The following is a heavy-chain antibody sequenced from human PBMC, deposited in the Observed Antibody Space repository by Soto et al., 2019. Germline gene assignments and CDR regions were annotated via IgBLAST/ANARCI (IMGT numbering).Heavy chain of an antibody. D-gene: IGHD1-1*01. CDR3: ARVHDNYWYEAFDY. Sequence: GGSLRLSCAASGFTFSSYWMHWVRQAPGKGLVWVSRINSDGSSTSYADSVKGRFTISRDNAKNTLYLQMNSLRAEDTAVYYCARVHDNYWYEAFDYWGQGTLVTVSS. J-gene: IGHJ4*02. V-gene: IGHV3-74*01. CDR1: GFTFSSYW. CDR2: INSDGSST.